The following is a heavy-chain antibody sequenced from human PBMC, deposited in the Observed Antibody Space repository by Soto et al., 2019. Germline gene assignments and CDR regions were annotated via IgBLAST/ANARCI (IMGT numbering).Heavy chain of an antibody. Sequence: PSETLSLTCAVSGFSISSYYWSWIRQPPGKGLEWIGYIYYSGSTNYNPSLKSRVTISVDTSKNQFSLKLSSVTAADTAVYYCARAVLPATAPFDYWGQGTLVTVSS. CDR2: IYYSGST. CDR1: GFSISSYY. V-gene: IGHV4-59*01. CDR3: ARAVLPATAPFDY. D-gene: IGHD2-2*01. J-gene: IGHJ4*02.